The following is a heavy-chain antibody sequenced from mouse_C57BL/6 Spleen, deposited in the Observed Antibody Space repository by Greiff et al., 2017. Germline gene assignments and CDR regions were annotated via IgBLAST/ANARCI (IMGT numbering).Heavy chain of an antibody. CDR2: IWSGGST. V-gene: IGHV2-2*01. D-gene: IGHD2-5*01. CDR1: GFSLTSYG. Sequence: VQLKESGPGLVQPSQSLSITCTVSGFSLTSYGVHWVRQSPGKGLEWLGVIWSGGSTDYNAAFISRLSISKDNSKSQVFFKMNSLQADDTAIYYCARIPYSNYEGVWLGAMDYWGQGTSVTVSS. CDR3: ARIPYSNYEGVWLGAMDY. J-gene: IGHJ4*01.